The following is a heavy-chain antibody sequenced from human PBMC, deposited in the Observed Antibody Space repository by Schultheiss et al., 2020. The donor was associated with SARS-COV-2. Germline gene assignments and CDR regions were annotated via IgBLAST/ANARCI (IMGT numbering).Heavy chain of an antibody. CDR1: GFTFSSYS. J-gene: IGHJ4*02. V-gene: IGHV3-7*03. Sequence: GGSLRLSCAASGFTFSSYSMNWVRQAPGKGLEWVANIKQDGSEKYYVDSVKGRFTISRDNAKNSLYLQMNSLRAEDTAVYYCARDLPSLYGDYALFDYWGQGTLVTVS. D-gene: IGHD4-17*01. CDR3: ARDLPSLYGDYALFDY. CDR2: IKQDGSEK.